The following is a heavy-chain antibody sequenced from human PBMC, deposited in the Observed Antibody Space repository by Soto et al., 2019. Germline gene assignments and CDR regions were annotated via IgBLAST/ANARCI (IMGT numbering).Heavy chain of an antibody. CDR3: ARDTSGSYPY. CDR1: GGSVSSSSYY. J-gene: IGHJ4*02. V-gene: IGHV4-39*02. CDR2: IYYSGST. Sequence: QLQLQESGPGLVKPSETLSLTCTVSGGSVSSSSYYWGWIRQPPGKGLEWIGSIYYSGSTSYNPSLQSQVPISVDTSQNQFSLKLSSVTAADTAVYYCARDTSGSYPYWGQGTLVTVSS. D-gene: IGHD1-26*01.